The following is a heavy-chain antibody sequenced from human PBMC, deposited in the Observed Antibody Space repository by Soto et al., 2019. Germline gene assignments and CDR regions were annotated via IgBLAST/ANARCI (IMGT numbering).Heavy chain of an antibody. CDR3: ARDRVEYQLGSNGMDV. CDR2: IYYSGST. D-gene: IGHD2-2*01. J-gene: IGHJ6*02. V-gene: IGHV4-31*03. CDR1: GGSISSCGYY. Sequence: SETLSLTCTVSGGSISSCGYYWIWIRQHPWKGLDWIGYIYYSGSTYYNSSLKSRVTISVDTSKNQFSLKLSSVTAADTAVYYCARDRVEYQLGSNGMDVWGQGTTVTVSS.